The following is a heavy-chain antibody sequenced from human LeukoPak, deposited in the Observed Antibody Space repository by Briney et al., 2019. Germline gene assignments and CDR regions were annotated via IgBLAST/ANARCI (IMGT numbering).Heavy chain of an antibody. CDR1: GYTFTSYY. V-gene: IGHV1-46*01. CDR2: INPSGGST. D-gene: IGHD2-2*01. CDR3: AREGVPAATGFFDY. J-gene: IGHJ4*02. Sequence: ASVKVSCKASGYTFTSYYMHWVRQAPGQGLEWMGIINPSGGSTSYAQKFQGRVTMTRDTSKNQFSLKLSSVTAADTAVYYCAREGVPAATGFFDYWGQGTLVTVSS.